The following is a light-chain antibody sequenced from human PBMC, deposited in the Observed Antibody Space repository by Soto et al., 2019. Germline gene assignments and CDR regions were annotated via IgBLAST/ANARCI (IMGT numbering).Light chain of an antibody. V-gene: IGLV1-40*01. CDR3: SSFTNTFTLV. J-gene: IGLJ2*01. Sequence: QSILTQPPSVSGAPGQRVTISCTGSDSNIGAGFDVHWYQQLPGTAPRLLIYEVTHRPSGVSYRFSGSKSGNTASLTISGVQPEDEADYYCSSFTNTFTLVFGGGTKVTVL. CDR2: EVT. CDR1: DSNIGAGFD.